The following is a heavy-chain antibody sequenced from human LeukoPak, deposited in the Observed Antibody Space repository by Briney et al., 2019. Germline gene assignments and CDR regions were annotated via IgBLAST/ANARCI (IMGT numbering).Heavy chain of an antibody. Sequence: GASVKVSCKASGGTFSSYAISWVRQAPGQGLEWMGGIIPIFGTANYAQKFQGRVTITADKSTSTAYIELSSLRSEDTAVYYCAILSSGYYFGYFDYWGQGTLVTVSS. D-gene: IGHD3-22*01. J-gene: IGHJ4*02. CDR2: IIPIFGTA. CDR3: AILSSGYYFGYFDY. V-gene: IGHV1-69*06. CDR1: GGTFSSYA.